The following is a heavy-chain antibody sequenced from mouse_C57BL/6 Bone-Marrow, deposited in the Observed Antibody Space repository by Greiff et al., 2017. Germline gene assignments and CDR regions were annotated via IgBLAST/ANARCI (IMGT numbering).Heavy chain of an antibody. CDR2: IWSGGST. J-gene: IGHJ2*01. CDR1: GFSSTSYG. Sequence: QVQLKESGPGLVQPSQSLSITCPVSGFSSTSYGVHWVRQSPGKGLEWLGVIWSGGSTDYNAAFISRLSISKDNSKSQVFFKMNSLQADDTAIYYCASSFITTVVRDNWRQGTTRTVSS. CDR3: ASSFITTVVRDN. V-gene: IGHV2-2*01. D-gene: IGHD1-1*01.